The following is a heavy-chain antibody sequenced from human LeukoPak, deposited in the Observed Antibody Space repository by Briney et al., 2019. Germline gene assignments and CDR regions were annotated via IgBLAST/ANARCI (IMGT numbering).Heavy chain of an antibody. D-gene: IGHD4-23*01. CDR3: ARGFYGGNEALGYSYYGMDV. CDR2: IYDSGST. CDR1: GGSIRSSYYY. J-gene: IGHJ6*02. Sequence: SETLSLTCTVSGGSIRSSYYYWGRIRQPPGKGLEWIGSIYDSGSTYYNPSLKSRVTISVDTSKNQFSLKLNSVTAADTAVYYCARGFYGGNEALGYSYYGMDVWGQGTTVTVSS. V-gene: IGHV4-39*01.